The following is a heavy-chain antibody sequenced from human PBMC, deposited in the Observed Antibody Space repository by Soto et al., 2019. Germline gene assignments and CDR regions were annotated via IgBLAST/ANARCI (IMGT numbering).Heavy chain of an antibody. Sequence: PGGSLRLSCAASGFTFSSSGMHWVRQAPGKGLEWVANIMQDGSDKYYVDSVKGRFTISRDNAKNSLYLQMMSLRAEDTAVYYCASKRLYFYGLDVWGQGTTVTVSS. CDR3: ASKRLYFYGLDV. J-gene: IGHJ6*02. V-gene: IGHV3-7*01. CDR1: GFTFSSSG. CDR2: IMQDGSDK.